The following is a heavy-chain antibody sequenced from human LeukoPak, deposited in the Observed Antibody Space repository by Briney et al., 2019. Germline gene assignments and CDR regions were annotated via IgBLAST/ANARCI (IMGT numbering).Heavy chain of an antibody. CDR3: AKDLSWELLAFDI. J-gene: IGHJ3*02. CDR1: GGTFSSYA. CDR2: IIPIFGTA. V-gene: IGHV1-69*06. D-gene: IGHD1-26*01. Sequence: ASVKVSCKASGGTFSSYAISWVRQAPGQGLEWMGGIIPIFGTANYAQKFQGRVTITANKSTSTAYMELSSLRSEDTAVYYCAKDLSWELLAFDIWGQGTMVTVSS.